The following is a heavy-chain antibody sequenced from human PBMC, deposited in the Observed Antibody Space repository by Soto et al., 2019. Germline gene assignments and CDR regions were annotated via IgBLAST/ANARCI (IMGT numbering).Heavy chain of an antibody. CDR1: GFSLSTSGVG. J-gene: IGHJ4*02. V-gene: IGHV2-5*01. CDR2: IYWNDDK. CDR3: AVVVVAARGYYFDY. Sequence: SDPTLVNPTQTLTLTCTFSGFSLSTSGVGVGWIRQPPGKALEWLALIYWNDDKRYSPSLKSRLTITKDTSKNQVVLTMTNMDPVDTATYYCAVVVVAARGYYFDYWGQGTLVTVSS. D-gene: IGHD2-15*01.